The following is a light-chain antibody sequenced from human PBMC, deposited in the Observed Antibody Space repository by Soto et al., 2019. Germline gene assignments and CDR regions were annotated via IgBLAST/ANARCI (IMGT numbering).Light chain of an antibody. CDR1: QSISSW. CDR2: KAS. V-gene: IGKV1-5*03. CDR3: QQYNSYVT. J-gene: IGKJ4*01. Sequence: DIQMTQSPSTLSASVGDRVTITCRASQSISSWFAWYQQKPGKAPKLLIYKASSLESGVPSRFSGSGSGTEFTLTISSLQPDDFATYYCQQYNSYVTCGGGTKVEIK.